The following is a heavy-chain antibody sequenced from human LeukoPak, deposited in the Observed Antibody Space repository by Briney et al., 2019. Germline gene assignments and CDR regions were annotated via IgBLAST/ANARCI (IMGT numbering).Heavy chain of an antibody. CDR3: ARGSPYAS. D-gene: IGHD1-26*01. CDR1: GGSISGSSSY. Sequence: SGTLSLTCTVSGGSISGSSSYWGWIRQPPGKGLDYIGSIHYTGTTYYNPSLKSRVTLSVDTSQNQFSLKLTSVTAADTAVYYCARGSPYASWGQGTLVTVSS. CDR2: IHYTGTT. V-gene: IGHV4-39*01. J-gene: IGHJ5*02.